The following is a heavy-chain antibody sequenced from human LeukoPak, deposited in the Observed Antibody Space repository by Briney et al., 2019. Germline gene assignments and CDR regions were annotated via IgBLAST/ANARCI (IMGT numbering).Heavy chain of an antibody. CDR3: ARGNAHAFDI. J-gene: IGHJ3*02. D-gene: IGHD1-1*01. V-gene: IGHV3-74*01. CDR1: GFTFSSYW. Sequence: GGSLRLSCGASGFTFSSYWMPWVRQAPGKGLVWVSRINSDGRSTSYADSVKGRFTISRDNAKNTLYLQINSLRAEDTAVYYCARGNAHAFDIWGQGTMVTVSS. CDR2: INSDGRST.